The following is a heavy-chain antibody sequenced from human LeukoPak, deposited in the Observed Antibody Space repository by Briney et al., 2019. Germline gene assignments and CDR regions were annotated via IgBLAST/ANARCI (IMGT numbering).Heavy chain of an antibody. CDR2: ISISGDSM. D-gene: IGHD6-13*01. CDR3: ARGFFAAAGGIDY. CDR1: GFTFSTYT. J-gene: IGHJ4*02. Sequence: GGSLRLSCAASGFTFSTYTMKWVRQAPGKGLEWVSSISISGDSMYYADSVKGRFTISRDNARNSLYLQMNSLKTEDTAVYYCARGFFAAAGGIDYWGQGTLVTVSS. V-gene: IGHV3-21*04.